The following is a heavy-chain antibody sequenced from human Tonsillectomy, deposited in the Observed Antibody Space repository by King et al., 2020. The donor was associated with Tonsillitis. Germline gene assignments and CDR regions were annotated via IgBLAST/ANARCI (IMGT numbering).Heavy chain of an antibody. CDR1: GFTFSSYA. Sequence: VQLVESGGGVVQPGRSLRLSCAASGFTFSSYAMHWVRQAPGKGLEWVAVISYDGSNKYYADSVKGRFTISRDNSKNTLYLQMNSLRAEDTAVYYCARDRGGSGSYDSHWFDPWGQGTLVTVSS. CDR3: ARDRGGSGSYDSHWFDP. D-gene: IGHD3-10*01. V-gene: IGHV3-30*04. J-gene: IGHJ5*02. CDR2: ISYDGSNK.